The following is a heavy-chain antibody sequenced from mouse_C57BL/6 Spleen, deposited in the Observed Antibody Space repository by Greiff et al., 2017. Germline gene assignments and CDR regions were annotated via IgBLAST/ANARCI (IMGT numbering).Heavy chain of an antibody. J-gene: IGHJ4*01. D-gene: IGHD2-1*01. CDR3: ASYNGNHYVMDY. Sequence: VKLLESGPELVKPGASVKISCKASGYAFSSSWMNWVKQRPGKGLEWIGRIYPGDGDTNYNGKFKGKATLTADKSSSTAYMQLSSLTSEDSAVYCCASYNGNHYVMDYWGQGTSVTVSS. V-gene: IGHV1-82*01. CDR2: IYPGDGDT. CDR1: GYAFSSSW.